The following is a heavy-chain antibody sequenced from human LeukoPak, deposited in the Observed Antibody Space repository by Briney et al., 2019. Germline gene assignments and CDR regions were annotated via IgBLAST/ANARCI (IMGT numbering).Heavy chain of an antibody. Sequence: PSETLSLTCTVSGASISNYYWSWIRQPAGKGLEWIGRISTSGSTNYNPSLKSRVTISVDTSKNQFSLKLSSVTAADTAVYYCARSNCGGDCYNDYWGQGTLVTVSS. CDR1: GASISNYY. CDR2: ISTSGST. V-gene: IGHV4-4*07. D-gene: IGHD2-21*02. CDR3: ARSNCGGDCYNDY. J-gene: IGHJ4*02.